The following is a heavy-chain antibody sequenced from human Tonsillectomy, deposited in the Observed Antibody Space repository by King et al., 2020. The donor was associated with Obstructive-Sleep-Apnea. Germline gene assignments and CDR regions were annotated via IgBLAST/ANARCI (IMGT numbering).Heavy chain of an antibody. V-gene: IGHV3-21*01. J-gene: IGHJ4*02. CDR3: ARGGGDYYYFDY. CDR1: VFTFSSYS. Sequence: VQLVESGGGLVKPGGSLRLSCAASVFTFSSYSMNWVRQAPGKGLEWVSSISSSSSYIYYADSVKGRFTISRDNAKNSLYLQMNSLRAEDTAVYYCARGGGDYYYFDYWGQGTLVTVSS. D-gene: IGHD4-17*01. CDR2: ISSSSSYI.